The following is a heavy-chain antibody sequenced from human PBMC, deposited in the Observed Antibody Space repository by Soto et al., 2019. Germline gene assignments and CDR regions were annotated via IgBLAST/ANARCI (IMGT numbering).Heavy chain of an antibody. CDR1: GYTFTSYA. J-gene: IGHJ4*02. CDR2: INAGNGNT. CDR3: ARDLGGWPDY. Sequence: QVQLVQSGAEVKKPGASVKVSCQASGYTFTSYAIHWARQAPGQRLEWMEWINAGNGNTQYSQKFQGRVTITRDTSASTFYVELLSLRSEDTAVYYGARDLGGWPDYWGQGTRVTGSS. D-gene: IGHD2-15*01. V-gene: IGHV1-3*01.